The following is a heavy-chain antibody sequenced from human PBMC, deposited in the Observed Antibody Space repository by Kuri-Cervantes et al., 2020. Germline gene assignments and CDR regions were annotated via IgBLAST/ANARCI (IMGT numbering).Heavy chain of an antibody. CDR2: ISAYNGNT. J-gene: IGHJ1*01. D-gene: IGHD2-15*01. CDR3: ARDGLAVVVGATHEYLQN. CDR1: GYTFSNYG. V-gene: IGHV1-18*01. Sequence: ASVKVSCKASGYTFSNYGISWVRQAPGQGLEWMGWISAYNGNTDYAQKFQGRVTMTTDTSTSTVYMELRSLRSDDTAVYYCARDGLAVVVGATHEYLQNWGQGTLVTVSS.